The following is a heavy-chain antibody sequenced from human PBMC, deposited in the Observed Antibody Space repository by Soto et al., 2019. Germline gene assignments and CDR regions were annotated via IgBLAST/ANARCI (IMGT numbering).Heavy chain of an antibody. V-gene: IGHV3-21*02. CDR1: EFTFSVYS. CDR2: ISSGSSYI. J-gene: IGHJ6*02. Sequence: DVQLEESGGGLVKPGGSLRLSCVASEFTFSVYSMNWVRQAPGKGLEWVSSISSGSSYIYYADSVKGRFTISRDNDKSLLILHMNSLRVDDTPVYYCTRDRIKMRGGYYHYYGMDVWGQGITV. D-gene: IGHD3-16*01. CDR3: TRDRIKMRGGYYHYYGMDV.